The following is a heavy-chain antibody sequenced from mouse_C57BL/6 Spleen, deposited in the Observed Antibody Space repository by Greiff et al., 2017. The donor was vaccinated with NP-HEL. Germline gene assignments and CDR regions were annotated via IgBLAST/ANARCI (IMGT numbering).Heavy chain of an antibody. J-gene: IGHJ2*01. Sequence: VQLQQPGAELVKPGASVKLSCKASGYTFTSYWMHWVKQRPGQGLEWIGMIHPSSGSTNYNEKFKSKATLTVDKSSSTAYMQLSSLTSEDSAVYYCARRIYDGYYFDYWGQGTTLTVSS. V-gene: IGHV1-64*01. CDR1: GYTFTSYW. CDR2: IHPSSGST. CDR3: ARRIYDGYYFDY. D-gene: IGHD2-3*01.